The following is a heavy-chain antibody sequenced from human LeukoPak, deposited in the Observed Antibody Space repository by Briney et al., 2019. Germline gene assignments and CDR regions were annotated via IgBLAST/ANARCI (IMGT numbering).Heavy chain of an antibody. D-gene: IGHD3-10*01. CDR2: INSDGSST. CDR1: GFTFRSYW. V-gene: IGHV3-74*01. Sequence: PGGSLRLSCAASGFTFRSYWMHWVRQAPGKRLVWVSRINSDGSSTSYADSVKGRFTISRDNAKNTLYLQMNSLRAEDTAVYYCARGFTMVRGVMDYWGQGTLVTVSS. CDR3: ARGFTMVRGVMDY. J-gene: IGHJ4*02.